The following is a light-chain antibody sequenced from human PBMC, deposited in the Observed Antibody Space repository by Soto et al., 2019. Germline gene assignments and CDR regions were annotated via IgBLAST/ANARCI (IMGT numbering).Light chain of an antibody. J-gene: IGLJ2*01. CDR1: SGHSSYA. Sequence: QLALTQSPSASASLGASVKLTCTLSSGHSSYALAWHQQQPEKGPRYLMKLSSDGSHSKGDGIPDRFSGSSSGADRYLTISSLQSEDEADYYCQTWDTGARVVFGGGTKLTVL. CDR2: LSSDGSH. V-gene: IGLV4-69*01. CDR3: QTWDTGARVV.